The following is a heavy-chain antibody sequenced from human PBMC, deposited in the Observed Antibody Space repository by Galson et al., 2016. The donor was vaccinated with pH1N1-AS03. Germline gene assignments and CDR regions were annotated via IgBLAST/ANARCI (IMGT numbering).Heavy chain of an antibody. Sequence: SVKVSCKAYGVTFSTFSITWVRQAPGQGLEWMGRIIPIFGSPQYNEKFQDRVTITADEPTNTVFMELSSLTSDDTAFYYGAKEGLEIPLGWFDPWGQGTLVTVSS. V-gene: IGHV1-69*13. CDR1: GVTFSTFS. CDR2: IIPIFGSP. CDR3: AKEGLEIPLGWFDP. D-gene: IGHD2-2*02. J-gene: IGHJ5*02.